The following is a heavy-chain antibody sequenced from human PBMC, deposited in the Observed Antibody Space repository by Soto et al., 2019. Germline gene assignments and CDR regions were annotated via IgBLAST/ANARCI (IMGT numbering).Heavy chain of an antibody. J-gene: IGHJ4*02. CDR3: ARGAPGIAAAGTYFDY. Sequence: SETLSLTCTVSGGSISSYYWSWIRQPPGKGLEWIGYIYYSGSTNYNPSLKSRVTISVDTSKNQFSLKLSSVTAADTAVYYCARGAPGIAAAGTYFDYWGQGTLVTVSS. CDR2: IYYSGST. CDR1: GGSISSYY. V-gene: IGHV4-59*12. D-gene: IGHD6-13*01.